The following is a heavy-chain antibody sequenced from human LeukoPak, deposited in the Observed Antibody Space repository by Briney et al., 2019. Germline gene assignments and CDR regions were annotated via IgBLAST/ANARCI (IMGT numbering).Heavy chain of an antibody. V-gene: IGHV3-21*01. CDR2: FDSRVSKI. CDR3: ARDSSGWSRDY. D-gene: IGHD6-19*01. Sequence: PGGSLRLSCAAPGFTFSSYSMSWVRQAPGKGLEWVSSFDSRVSKIYYAGSVRGRFTISRDNAKNSLYLQMNSLRADDSAVYYCARDSSGWSRDYWGQGTLVTVSS. J-gene: IGHJ4*02. CDR1: GFTFSSYS.